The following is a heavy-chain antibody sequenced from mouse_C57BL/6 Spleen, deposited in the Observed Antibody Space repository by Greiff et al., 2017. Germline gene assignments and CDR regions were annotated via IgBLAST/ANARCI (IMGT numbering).Heavy chain of an antibody. CDR3: ARTTAVVPCFEV. V-gene: IGHV1-80*01. CDR2: IYPGDGDT. J-gene: IGHJ1*03. CDR1: GYAFSSYW. Sequence: VQLQESGAELVKPGASVKISCKASGYAFSSYWMNWVKQRPGKGLEWIGQIYPGDGDTNYNGKFKGKATLTADKSSSTAYMQLSSLTSEDSAVYFCARTTAVVPCFEVWGTGTTVTVSS. D-gene: IGHD1-1*01.